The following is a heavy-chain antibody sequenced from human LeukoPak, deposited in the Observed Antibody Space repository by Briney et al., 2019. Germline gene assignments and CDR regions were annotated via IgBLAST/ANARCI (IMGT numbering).Heavy chain of an antibody. V-gene: IGHV1-69*05. CDR3: ATLRFLEWSSGMDV. CDR1: GGTFSSYA. CDR2: IIPIFGTA. Sequence: ASVKVSCKASGGTFSSYAISWVRQAPGQGLEWMGGIIPIFGTANYAQKFQGRVTITTDESTSTAYIELSSLRSEDTAVYYCATLRFLEWSSGMDVWGKGTTVTVSS. D-gene: IGHD3-3*01. J-gene: IGHJ6*04.